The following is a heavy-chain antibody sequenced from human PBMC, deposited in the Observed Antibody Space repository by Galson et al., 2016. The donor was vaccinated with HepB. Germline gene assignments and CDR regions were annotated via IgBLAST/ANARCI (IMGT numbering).Heavy chain of an antibody. J-gene: IGHJ5*01. V-gene: IGHV3-53*01. CDR2: IYSGGAT. CDR3: ARDPGRIAAAGHLDS. D-gene: IGHD6-13*01. CDR1: GFIVSSHY. Sequence: SLRLSCAASGFIVSSHYMNWVRQAPGKGLEWVSIIYSGGATYYADSVKGRFTISRDNPKNTVYLQMNSLRAEDTAVYYCARDPGRIAAAGHLDSWGQGTLVTVSS.